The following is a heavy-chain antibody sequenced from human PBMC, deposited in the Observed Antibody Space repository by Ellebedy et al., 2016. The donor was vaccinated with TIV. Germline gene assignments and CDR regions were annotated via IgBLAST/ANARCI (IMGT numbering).Heavy chain of an antibody. J-gene: IGHJ4*02. D-gene: IGHD3-16*01. CDR1: GYTFSDYY. CDR3: ATDGGSAEVERRETLSY. Sequence: AASVKVSCKASGYTFSDYYLHWVRQAPGQGPEWMGWVNPKSGGTNYAGKFYGRVTMTRDTSISTAYMELSSLRSEDAALYYCATDGGSAEVERRETLSYWGLGTLVTVSS. V-gene: IGHV1-2*02. CDR2: VNPKSGGT.